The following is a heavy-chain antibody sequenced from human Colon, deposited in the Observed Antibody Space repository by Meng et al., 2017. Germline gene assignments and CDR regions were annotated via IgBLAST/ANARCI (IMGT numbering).Heavy chain of an antibody. D-gene: IGHD3-10*02. J-gene: IGHJ4*02. CDR3: ARDWGDVRGGFDF. CDR1: GDSVSRNSAA. V-gene: IGHV6-1*01. Sequence: LLLRSTPRLCKPIQTLSLTSDCPGDSVSRNSAAWNWIRQSPSRGLEWLGRTYYRSKYYNDYALSVKRRITINPDTSKNQFSLQLNSVTPEDTAIYYCARDWGDVRGGFDFWGQGTLVTVSS. CDR2: TYYRSKYYN.